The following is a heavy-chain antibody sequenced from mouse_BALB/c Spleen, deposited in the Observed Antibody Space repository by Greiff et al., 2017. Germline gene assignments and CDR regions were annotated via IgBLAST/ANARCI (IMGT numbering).Heavy chain of an antibody. D-gene: IGHD6-1*01. CDR3: TRDPSDLPYAMDY. Sequence: EVKLMESGGGLVKPGGSLKLSCAASGFTFSSCTMSWVRQTPEKRLEWVATISSGGSYTYYPDSVKGRFTISRDNAKNTLYLQMSSLKSEDTAMYYCTRDPSDLPYAMDYWGQGTSVTVSS. J-gene: IGHJ4*01. V-gene: IGHV5-6-4*01. CDR2: ISSGGSYT. CDR1: GFTFSSCT.